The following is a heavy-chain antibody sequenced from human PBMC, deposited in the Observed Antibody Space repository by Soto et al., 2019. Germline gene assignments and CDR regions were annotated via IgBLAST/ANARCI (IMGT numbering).Heavy chain of an antibody. V-gene: IGHV4-34*01. J-gene: IGHJ4*02. CDR2: INHSGST. D-gene: IGHD3-16*01. CDR1: GGSFSGYY. Sequence: SETLSLTCAVYGGSFSGYYWSWIRQPPGKGLEWIGEINHSGSTNYNPSLKSRVTISVDTSKNQFCLKLSSVTAADTAVYYCARGQDDYVWGSYDYWGQGTLVT. CDR3: ARGQDDYVWGSYDY.